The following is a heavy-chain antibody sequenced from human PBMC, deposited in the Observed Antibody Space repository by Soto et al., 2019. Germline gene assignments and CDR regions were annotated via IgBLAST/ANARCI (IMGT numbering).Heavy chain of an antibody. Sequence: GASVKVSCKASGYTFTSYGISWVRQAPGQGLEWMGWISAYNGNTNYAQKLQGRVTMTTDTSTSTAYMKLRSLRSDDTAVYYCEASPPGVYVVAAIYGGQGTLVTVSS. CDR2: ISAYNGNT. V-gene: IGHV1-18*01. D-gene: IGHD2-15*01. CDR3: EASPPGVYVVAAIY. J-gene: IGHJ4*02. CDR1: GYTFTSYG.